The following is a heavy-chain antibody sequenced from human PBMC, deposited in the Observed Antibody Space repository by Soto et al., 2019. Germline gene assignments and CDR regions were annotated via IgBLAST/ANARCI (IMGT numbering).Heavy chain of an antibody. J-gene: IGHJ4*02. CDR3: AKGSGVAVAAKLDY. V-gene: IGHV3-9*01. Sequence: EVQLVESGGGLVQPGGSLRLSCAASGFTFDDYAMHWVRQAPGKGLEWVSGISWNSGSIGYADSVKGRFTISRDNAKNSLYLQMNSLRAEDTALYYCAKGSGVAVAAKLDYWGQGTLVTVSS. CDR1: GFTFDDYA. D-gene: IGHD6-19*01. CDR2: ISWNSGSI.